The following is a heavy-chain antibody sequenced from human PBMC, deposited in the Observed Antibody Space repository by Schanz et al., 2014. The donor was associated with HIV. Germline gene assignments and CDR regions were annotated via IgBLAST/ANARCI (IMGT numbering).Heavy chain of an antibody. CDR2: TSTNNDNT. CDR3: AREHDSGGPASDL. V-gene: IGHV1-18*01. J-gene: IGHJ1*01. Sequence: QVQLVQSGAEVKKPGASVSVSCKASGYIFTAYGITWVRQAPGQGLEWMGWTSTNNDNTMYAQKFQGRVLMTTDTSTRTAYMELRRLRSDDTALYYCAREHDSGGPASDLWGQGTLIIVSS. CDR1: GYIFTAYG. D-gene: IGHD3-22*01.